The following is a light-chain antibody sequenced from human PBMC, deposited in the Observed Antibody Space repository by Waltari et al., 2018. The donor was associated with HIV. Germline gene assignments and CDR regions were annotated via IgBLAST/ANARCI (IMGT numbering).Light chain of an antibody. Sequence: SSELTQDPGVSVALGQTLKITCQGDSLRSYYANWYQQKPGQAPLLVLYGKNVRPSGVPDRFSGSSSGSTTSRTISGALAEDEADYYCQSRDSSGYSYVFGGGTQVTVL. CDR3: QSRDSSGYSYV. J-gene: IGLJ1*01. CDR2: GKN. CDR1: SLRSYY. V-gene: IGLV3-19*01.